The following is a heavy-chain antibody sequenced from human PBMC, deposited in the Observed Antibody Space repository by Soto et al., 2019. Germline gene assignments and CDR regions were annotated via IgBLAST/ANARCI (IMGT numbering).Heavy chain of an antibody. CDR2: ISSDGTNK. J-gene: IGHJ4*02. D-gene: IGHD6-19*01. V-gene: IGHV3-30-3*01. CDR3: AKDPDISGWYQTDLDY. Sequence: GGSLRLSCAASGFIFSNNALHWVRQAPDRGLEWVALISSDGTNKYYADSVRGRFTISRDNSKNTLYLQMNSLRAEDTAVYYCAKDPDISGWYQTDLDYWGQGTVVTVSS. CDR1: GFIFSNNA.